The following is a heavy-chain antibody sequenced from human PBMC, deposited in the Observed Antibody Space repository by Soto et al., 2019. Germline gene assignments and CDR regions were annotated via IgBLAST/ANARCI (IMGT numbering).Heavy chain of an antibody. CDR1: GFTFSSYS. J-gene: IGHJ3*02. D-gene: IGHD6-6*01. V-gene: IGHV3-21*01. CDR2: ISSSSSYI. Sequence: EVQLVESGGGLVKPGGSLRLSCAASGFTFSSYSMNWVRQAPGKGLEWVSSISSSSSYIYYADSVKGRFTISRDNAKNSLYLQMNSLRAEDTAVYYCARNLLEYSSSAPATDAFDIWGQVTMVTVSS. CDR3: ARNLLEYSSSAPATDAFDI.